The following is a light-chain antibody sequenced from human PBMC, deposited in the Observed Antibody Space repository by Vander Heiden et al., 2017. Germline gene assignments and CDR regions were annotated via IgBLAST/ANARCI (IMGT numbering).Light chain of an antibody. Sequence: QSALTPPASVSGSPGQSITISCTGTSSDVGGYNYASWYQQHPGRAPKLVSFDVSSRPSGVSARISGSKSGSTASLTISGLQLEDEADYYYTSYTSTSPRIFGTGTKVSVL. CDR3: TSYTSTSPRI. V-gene: IGLV2-14*03. J-gene: IGLJ1*01. CDR1: SSDVGGYNY. CDR2: DVS.